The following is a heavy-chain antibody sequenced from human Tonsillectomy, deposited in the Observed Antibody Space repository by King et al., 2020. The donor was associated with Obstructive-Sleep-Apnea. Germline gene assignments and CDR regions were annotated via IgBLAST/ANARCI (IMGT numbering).Heavy chain of an antibody. D-gene: IGHD3-3*01. J-gene: IGHJ5*02. V-gene: IGHV3-21*01. Sequence: APGKGLEWVSSISSSSSYIYYADSVKGRFTISRDNAKNSLYLQMNRLRAEDTAVCYCARDSRYCDYWSGYYREVWLDPWSQGTLVTV. CDR2: ISSSSSYI. CDR3: ARDSRYCDYWSGYYREVWLDP.